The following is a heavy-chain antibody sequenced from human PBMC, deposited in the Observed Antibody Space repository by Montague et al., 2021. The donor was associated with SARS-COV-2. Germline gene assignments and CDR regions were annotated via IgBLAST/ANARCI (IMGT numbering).Heavy chain of an antibody. CDR2: IHYSGTT. CDR1: GGSISSDDYY. V-gene: IGHV4-30-4*01. J-gene: IGHJ5*02. D-gene: IGHD2-21*01. Sequence: LTCTVSGGSISSDDYYWSWIHQPPGKGLEWIGYIHYSGTTYYNPSLKSRVTISVDTSKNQFSLKLRSVTAADTAVFYCARDHSSWGQGTLVTVSS. CDR3: ARDHSS.